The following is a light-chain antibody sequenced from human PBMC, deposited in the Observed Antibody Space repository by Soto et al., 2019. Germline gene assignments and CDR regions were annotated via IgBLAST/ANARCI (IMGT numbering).Light chain of an antibody. CDR3: NSFTTTSSYG. CDR2: EVN. V-gene: IGLV2-18*02. Sequence: QSVLTQPASVSGSPGQSITISCTGTSSDIGSYNRVSWYQQPPGTAPKLIIYEVNDRPPGVPDRFSGSKSGNTASLTISGLPAEDEADYYCNSFTTTSSYGFRNGTKVTV. CDR1: SSDIGSYNR. J-gene: IGLJ1*01.